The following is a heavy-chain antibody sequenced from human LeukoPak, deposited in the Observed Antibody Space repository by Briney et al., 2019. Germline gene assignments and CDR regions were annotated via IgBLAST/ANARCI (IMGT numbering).Heavy chain of an antibody. V-gene: IGHV3-21*01. CDR3: ARGGGSGWYLDY. Sequence: PGGSLRLSCAASGFTFSSYSMNWVRQAPGKGLEWVSSISSSSSYIYYADSVKGRFTISRDNAKNSLHLQMNSLRAEDTAVYYCARGGGSGWYLDYWGQGTLVTVSS. CDR2: ISSSSSYI. J-gene: IGHJ4*02. D-gene: IGHD6-19*01. CDR1: GFTFSSYS.